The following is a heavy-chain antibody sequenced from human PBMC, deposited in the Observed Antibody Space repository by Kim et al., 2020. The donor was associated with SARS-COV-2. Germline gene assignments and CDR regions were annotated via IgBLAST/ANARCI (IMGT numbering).Heavy chain of an antibody. J-gene: IGHJ6*03. V-gene: IGHV1-8*01. D-gene: IGHD2-21*01. CDR3: ARGHLKSIVVVIAPRPYYYYMDV. CDR1: GYTFTSYD. CDR2: MNPNSGNT. Sequence: ASVKVSCKASGYTFTSYDSNWVRQATGQGLEWMGWMNPNSGNTGYAQKFQGRVTMTRNTSISTAYMELSSLRAEDTAVYYCARGHLKSIVVVIAPRPYYYYMDVWGKGTTVTVSS.